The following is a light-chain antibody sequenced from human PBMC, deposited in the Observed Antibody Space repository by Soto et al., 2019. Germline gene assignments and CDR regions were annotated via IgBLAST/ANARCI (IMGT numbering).Light chain of an antibody. V-gene: IGKV3-15*01. CDR2: GAS. CDR3: QQYNNWLYT. Sequence: EIVMTQSPATLSVSPGERATLSCRASQSVSKLAWYQQKPGQAPRLLIYGASTRATGIPARFSGSGSGTEFTLTISSPQSEDFAVYYCQQYNNWLYTLGPGTKLEIK. J-gene: IGKJ2*01. CDR1: QSVSK.